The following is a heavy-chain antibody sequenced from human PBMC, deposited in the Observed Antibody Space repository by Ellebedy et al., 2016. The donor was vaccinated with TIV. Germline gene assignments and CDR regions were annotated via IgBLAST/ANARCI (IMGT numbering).Heavy chain of an antibody. CDR1: GGSISNSDYY. Sequence: MPSETLSLTCTVSGGSISNSDYYWNWIRQPPGKGLEWIGSIYYSGSTYYNPSLKSRVTVSVDTSKNQFSLNLSSVTAADTAVYYCARDQSTAVFDHWGQGTLITVSS. CDR2: IYYSGST. J-gene: IGHJ4*02. V-gene: IGHV4-39*07. D-gene: IGHD1-1*01. CDR3: ARDQSTAVFDH.